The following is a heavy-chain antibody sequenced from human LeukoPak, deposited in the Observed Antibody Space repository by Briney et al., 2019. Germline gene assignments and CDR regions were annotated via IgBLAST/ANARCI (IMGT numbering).Heavy chain of an antibody. CDR1: GFTFSSYA. CDR3: AKDLPRPQWLGYFDY. D-gene: IGHD6-19*01. J-gene: IGHJ4*02. V-gene: IGHV3-23*01. Sequence: GGSLRLSCAASGFTFSSYAMSWVRQAPGKGLEWVSAISGSGGSTYYADSVKGRFTITRDNSKNTLYLQMNSLRAEDTAVYYCAKDLPRPQWLGYFDYWGQGTLVTVSS. CDR2: ISGSGGST.